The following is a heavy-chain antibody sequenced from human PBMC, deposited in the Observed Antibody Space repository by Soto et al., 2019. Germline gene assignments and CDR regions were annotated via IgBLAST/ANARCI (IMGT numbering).Heavy chain of an antibody. D-gene: IGHD1-7*01. J-gene: IGHJ5*02. V-gene: IGHV4-31*03. Sequence: SETLSLTCTVSGGSISSGGYYWSWIRQHPGKGLEWIGYIYYSGSTYYNPSLKSRVTISVDTSKNQFSLKLSSVTAADTAVYYCARDLTGTSTPQGWFDPWGQGTLVTVSS. CDR2: IYYSGST. CDR3: ARDLTGTSTPQGWFDP. CDR1: GGSISSGGYY.